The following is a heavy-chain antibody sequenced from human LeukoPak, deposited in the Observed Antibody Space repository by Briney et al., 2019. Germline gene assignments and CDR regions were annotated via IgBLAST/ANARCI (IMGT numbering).Heavy chain of an antibody. CDR2: ISGSGGST. V-gene: IGHV3-23*01. CDR1: GFTFSSYA. D-gene: IGHD3-10*02. Sequence: GGSLRLSCAASGFTFSSYAMSWVRQAPGKGLEWVSAISGSGGSTYYADSVKGRFTISRDNAKNSLYLQMNSLRAEDTAVYYCAELGITMIGGVWGKGTTVAISS. J-gene: IGHJ6*04. CDR3: AELGITMIGGV.